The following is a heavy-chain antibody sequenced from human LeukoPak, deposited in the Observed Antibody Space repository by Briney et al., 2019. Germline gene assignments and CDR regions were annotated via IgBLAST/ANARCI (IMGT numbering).Heavy chain of an antibody. D-gene: IGHD3-10*02. CDR2: IAGTGGST. V-gene: IGHV3-23*01. Sequence: GGSLRLSCAASGFTFNKYAMNWVRQPPGKGLEWVSSIAGTGGSTYYADSVKGRFTLSRDNSENTLYLQMNSLRAEDTAVYYCAELGITMIGGVWGKGTTVTISS. CDR3: AELGITMIGGV. J-gene: IGHJ6*04. CDR1: GFTFNKYA.